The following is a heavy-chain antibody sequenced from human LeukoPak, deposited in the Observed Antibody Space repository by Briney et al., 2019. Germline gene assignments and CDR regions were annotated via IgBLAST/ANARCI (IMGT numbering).Heavy chain of an antibody. CDR3: TRGGGWLVDY. CDR2: VYSSGST. D-gene: IGHD6-19*01. V-gene: IGHV4-61*01. Sequence: SETLSLICTVSGDSVSSGSYYWSWFRQPPGTAPEWIGYVYSSGSTKYNPSLKSRATISVETSKNQISLKLESVTAADTAVYYCTRGGGWLVDYWGQGTLATVSS. CDR1: GDSVSSGSYY. J-gene: IGHJ4*02.